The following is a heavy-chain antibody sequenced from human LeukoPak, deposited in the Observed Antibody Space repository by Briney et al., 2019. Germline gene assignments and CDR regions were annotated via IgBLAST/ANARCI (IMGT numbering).Heavy chain of an antibody. CDR2: IIPIFGTA. J-gene: IGHJ4*02. D-gene: IGHD6-19*01. Sequence: ASVKVSCKASGGTFSSYAISWVRQAPGQGLEWMGGIIPIFGTANYAQKFQGRVTITTDESTSTAYMELSSLRSEDTAVYYCAKRRSGNTGPFDDWGQGTLVTVSP. V-gene: IGHV1-69*05. CDR1: GGTFSSYA. CDR3: AKRRSGNTGPFDD.